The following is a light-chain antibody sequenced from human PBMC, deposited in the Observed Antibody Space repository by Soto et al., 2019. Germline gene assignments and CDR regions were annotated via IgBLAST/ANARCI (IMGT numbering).Light chain of an antibody. J-gene: IGLJ2*01. V-gene: IGLV2-23*02. CDR3: CPKTRRNPLV. Sequence: QSALTQPASVSGSPGQSITISCTGASSDIGSYDLVSWYQQNPGKTPRLIIYEVNKRPWGVSNRFSGSKSGNTASLTISGLQAEDGAVYYCCPKTRRNPLVFGGGTK. CDR2: EVN. CDR1: SSDIGSYDL.